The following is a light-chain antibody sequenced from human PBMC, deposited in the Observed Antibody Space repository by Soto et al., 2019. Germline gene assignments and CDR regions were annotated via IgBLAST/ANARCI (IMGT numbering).Light chain of an antibody. CDR2: EAS. Sequence: DIQMTQSPSTLSASVGDRVTITCRASQSASTWLAWYQQRPGKTPKLLISEASKLESGVPSRFSGRGSGTDSPLTISILQPDDFATYYWQQHITSPYTFGQGTKVEIK. CDR3: QQHITSPYT. V-gene: IGKV1-5*03. CDR1: QSASTW. J-gene: IGKJ2*01.